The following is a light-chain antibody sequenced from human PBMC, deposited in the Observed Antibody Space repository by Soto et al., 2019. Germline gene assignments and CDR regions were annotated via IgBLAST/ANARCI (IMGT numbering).Light chain of an antibody. CDR2: EVS. V-gene: IGLV2-8*01. J-gene: IGLJ2*01. CDR1: SSDVGGYNY. Sequence: QSALTQPPSASGSPGQSVTISCTGTSSDVGGYNYVSWYQQHPGKAPKLMIYEVSKRPSGVPDRFAGSKSVSTASLTVSGLQAEYEADYYCSSYAGSNNFVFGGGTKLTVL. CDR3: SSYAGSNNFV.